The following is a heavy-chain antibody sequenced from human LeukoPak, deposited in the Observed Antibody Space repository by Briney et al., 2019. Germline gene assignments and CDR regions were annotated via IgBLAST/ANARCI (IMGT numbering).Heavy chain of an antibody. CDR1: GFSFSSYA. Sequence: GGSLRLSCAASGFSFSSYAMNWVRQAPGKGLEWVAVISYDGSNKYYADSVKGRFTISRDNSKNTLYLQMNSLRAEDTAVYYCAKEAARNYYDSSGYYTNWGQGTLVTVSS. CDR2: ISYDGSNK. CDR3: AKEAARNYYDSSGYYTN. J-gene: IGHJ4*02. D-gene: IGHD3-22*01. V-gene: IGHV3-30*18.